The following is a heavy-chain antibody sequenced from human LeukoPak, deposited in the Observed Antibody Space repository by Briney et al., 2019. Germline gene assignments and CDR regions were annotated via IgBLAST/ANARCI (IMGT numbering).Heavy chain of an antibody. V-gene: IGHV4-34*01. J-gene: IGHJ3*02. Sequence: SETLSLTCAVYGGSFSGYYWSWIRQPPGKGLEWIGEINHSGSTNYNPSPKSRVTISVDTSKNQFSLKLSSVTAADTAVYYCAQSSGWYENHDAFDIWGQGTMVTVSS. CDR1: GGSFSGYY. D-gene: IGHD6-19*01. CDR3: AQSSGWYENHDAFDI. CDR2: INHSGST.